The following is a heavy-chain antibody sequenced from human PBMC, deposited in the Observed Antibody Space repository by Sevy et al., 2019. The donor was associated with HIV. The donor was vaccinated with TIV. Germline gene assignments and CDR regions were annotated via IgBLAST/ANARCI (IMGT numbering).Heavy chain of an antibody. D-gene: IGHD1-7*01. V-gene: IGHV1-18*01. CDR3: ARDWVQLKLRFDY. Sequence: ASVKVSCKASGYTFTSYGISWVRQAPGRGLEWMGWISAYNGNTNYAQKLQGRVTMTTDTSTSTDYMELRSLRSDDTAVYYCARDWVQLKLRFDYWGQGTLVTVSS. J-gene: IGHJ4*02. CDR2: ISAYNGNT. CDR1: GYTFTSYG.